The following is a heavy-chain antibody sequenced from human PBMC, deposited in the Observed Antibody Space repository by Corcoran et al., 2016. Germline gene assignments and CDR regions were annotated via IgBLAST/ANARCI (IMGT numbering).Heavy chain of an antibody. D-gene: IGHD3-16*01. V-gene: IGHV4-59*01. CDR1: GASISSYY. CDR2: VHHTGGT. CDR3: ARHDVIPVMRNGMDV. J-gene: IGHJ6*02. Sequence: QVQLQESGPGLVRPSETLSLTCAVSGASISSYYWSWIRQPPGKGLEYIGYVHHTGGTRYSPSLASRVTILLYMSKNHFSLKLTSTTAADTAIYYCARHDVIPVMRNGMDVWGQGTTVTVS.